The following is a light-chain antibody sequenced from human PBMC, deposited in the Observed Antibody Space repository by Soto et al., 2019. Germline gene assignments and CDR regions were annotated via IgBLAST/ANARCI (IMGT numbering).Light chain of an antibody. Sequence: QSALAQPASVSGSPGQSITISCTGTSGFVGSFSLVSWYQQLPGKAPKLMISEVSNRPSGVSNRFSGSKSGNTASLTISGLQAEDEADYYCSSYTAGGTIFGTGTKVTVL. J-gene: IGLJ1*01. CDR1: SGFVGSFSL. CDR2: EVS. V-gene: IGLV2-14*02. CDR3: SSYTAGGTI.